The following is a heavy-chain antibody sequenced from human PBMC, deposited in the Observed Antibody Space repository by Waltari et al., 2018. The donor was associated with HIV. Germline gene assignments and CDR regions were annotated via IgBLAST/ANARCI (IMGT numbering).Heavy chain of an antibody. CDR2: INGDGHST. CDR3: AKGNYDVLTGYYGPSFEY. D-gene: IGHD3-9*01. J-gene: IGHJ4*02. V-gene: IGHV3-64D*06. Sequence: EVQLVESGGTLVQPGGSLRLSCSASGFTFSSYAIHWVRQTPGKGLEYVSVINGDGHSTYYAGSLKGRFTITRDNSKNTVWLQMRSLRAEDTAVYYCAKGNYDVLTGYYGPSFEYWGQGTLVTVSS. CDR1: GFTFSSYA.